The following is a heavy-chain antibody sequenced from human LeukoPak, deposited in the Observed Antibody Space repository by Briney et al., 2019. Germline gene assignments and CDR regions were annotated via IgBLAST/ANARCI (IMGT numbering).Heavy chain of an antibody. CDR3: ATGETGDMSEYFDY. D-gene: IGHD7-27*01. Sequence: GRSLRLSCAASGFTFSSYAMHWVRQAPGKGLEWVAVISYDGSNKYYADSVKGRFTISRDNSENTLYLQMNSLRAEDTAVYYCATGETGDMSEYFDYWGQGTLVTVSS. V-gene: IGHV3-30-3*01. J-gene: IGHJ4*02. CDR1: GFTFSSYA. CDR2: ISYDGSNK.